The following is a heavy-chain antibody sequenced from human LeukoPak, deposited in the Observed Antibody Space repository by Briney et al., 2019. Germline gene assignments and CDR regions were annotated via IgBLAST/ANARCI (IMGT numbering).Heavy chain of an antibody. J-gene: IGHJ4*02. CDR1: GGTFSSYA. V-gene: IGHV1-69*05. CDR2: IIPIFGTA. D-gene: IGHD1-7*01. CDR3: ASHGRVEGIGTSLDY. Sequence: SVKVSCKASGGTFSSYAISWVRQAPGLGLEWMGRIIPIFGTANYAQKFQGRVTITTDESTSTAYMELSSLRSEDTAVYYCASHGRVEGIGTSLDYWGQGTLVTVSS.